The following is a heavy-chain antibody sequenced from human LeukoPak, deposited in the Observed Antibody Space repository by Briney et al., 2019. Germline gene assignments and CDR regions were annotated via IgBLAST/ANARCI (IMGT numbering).Heavy chain of an antibody. CDR3: AKARLVAAPFYYYGRVV. V-gene: IGHV3-9*01. Sequence: PGRPRRPPFSALGFPFEAYAIDGARQVPGKGLRGVSGIRWNRGAKAYPDSVRGQLNLSRDNANNSLYLQMNRLRGEDTALYYRAKARLVAAPFYYYGRVVWGPRTTVPVSS. CDR1: GFPFEAYA. J-gene: IGHJ6*02. CDR2: IRWNRGAK. D-gene: IGHD2-15*01.